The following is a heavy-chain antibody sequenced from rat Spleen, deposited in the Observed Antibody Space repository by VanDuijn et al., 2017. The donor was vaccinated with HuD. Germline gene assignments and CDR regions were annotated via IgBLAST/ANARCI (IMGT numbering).Heavy chain of an antibody. CDR2: ISYDGGSA. V-gene: IGHV5-20*01. CDR3: TRLDYGGSYFDY. J-gene: IGHJ2*01. CDR1: GFTFSDYN. D-gene: IGHD1-11*01. Sequence: EVQLVESGGGLVQPGRSLKLSCAASGFTFSDYNMAWVRQAPTKGLEWVASISYDGGSAYYRDSVKGRFTISRDNAKATLYLQMDSLRSEDTATYYCTRLDYGGSYFDYWGQGVMVTVSS.